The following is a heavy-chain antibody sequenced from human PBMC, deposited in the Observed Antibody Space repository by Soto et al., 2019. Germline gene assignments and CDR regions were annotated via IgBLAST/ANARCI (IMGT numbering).Heavy chain of an antibody. CDR3: AKDQAVQQWLVPLNWFDP. Sequence: QLGGSLRLSCAASGFTFSSYGMHWVRQAPGKGLEWVAVISYDGSNKYYADSGKGRFTISRDNSKNTLYLLMNSLRAEDTAVYYCAKDQAVQQWLVPLNWFDPWGQGTLVTVSS. V-gene: IGHV3-30*18. CDR2: ISYDGSNK. CDR1: GFTFSSYG. J-gene: IGHJ5*02. D-gene: IGHD6-19*01.